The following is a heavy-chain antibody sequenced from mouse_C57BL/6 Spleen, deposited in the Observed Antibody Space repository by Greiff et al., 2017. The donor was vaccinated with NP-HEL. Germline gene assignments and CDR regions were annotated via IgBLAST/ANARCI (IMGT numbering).Heavy chain of an antibody. CDR1: GYAFTNYL. V-gene: IGHV1-54*01. CDR2: INPGSGGT. CDR3: ARSLTTGGDY. D-gene: IGHD1-1*01. Sequence: QVQLKESGAELVRPGTSVKVSCKASGYAFTNYLIEWVKQRPGQGLEWIGVINPGSGGTNYNEKFKGKATLTADKSSSTAYMQLSSLTSEDSAVYFCARSLTTGGDYWGQGTTLTVSS. J-gene: IGHJ2*01.